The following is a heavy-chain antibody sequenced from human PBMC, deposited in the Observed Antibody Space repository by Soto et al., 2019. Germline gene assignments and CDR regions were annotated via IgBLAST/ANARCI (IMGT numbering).Heavy chain of an antibody. J-gene: IGHJ6*02. CDR2: ISYDGSNK. D-gene: IGHD3-16*01. V-gene: IGHV3-30*18. CDR3: AKGHDLARDQYYYGLDV. Sequence: QVQLVESGGGVVQPGRSLRLSCVASGFTFSTHGIHWVRQAPGKGLEWVAVISYDGSNKYYADSVKGRFTISRDNSKNPXYLQMNSLTTADTAVYFCAKGHDLARDQYYYGLDVWGQGTTVTVSS. CDR1: GFTFSTHG.